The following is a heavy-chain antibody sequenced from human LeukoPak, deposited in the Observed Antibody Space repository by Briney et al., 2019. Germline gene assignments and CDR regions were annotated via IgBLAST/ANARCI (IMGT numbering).Heavy chain of an antibody. CDR3: AKDWTTVVTPKGYYFDS. J-gene: IGHJ4*02. D-gene: IGHD4-23*01. CDR1: GFSFNNYA. CDR2: ISTTGGST. V-gene: IGHV3-23*01. Sequence: GGSLRLSCAASGFSFNNYAMSWVRQAPGKGLEWVSAISTTGGSTYYADSVKGRFTISRDNSKNMLSLQMDSLRIEHTAVYYCAKDWTTVVTPKGYYFDSWGQGTLVTVSS.